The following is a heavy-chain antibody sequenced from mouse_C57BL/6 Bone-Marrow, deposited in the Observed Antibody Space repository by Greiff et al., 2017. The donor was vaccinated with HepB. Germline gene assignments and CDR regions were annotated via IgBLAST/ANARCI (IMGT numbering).Heavy chain of an antibody. J-gene: IGHJ4*01. V-gene: IGHV5-4*03. CDR1: GFTFSSYA. CDR2: ISDGGSYT. Sequence: EVKLMESGGGLVKPGGSLKLSCAASGFTFSSYAMSWVRQTPEKRLEWVATISDGGSYTYYPDNVKGRFTISRDNAKNNLYLQMSHLKSEDTAMYYCARGPTVLAWDAIDNWGQGTAVTVSS. D-gene: IGHD1-1*01. CDR3: ARGPTVLAWDAIDN.